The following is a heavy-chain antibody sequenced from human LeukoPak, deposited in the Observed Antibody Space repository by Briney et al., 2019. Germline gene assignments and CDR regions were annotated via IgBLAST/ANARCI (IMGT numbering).Heavy chain of an antibody. CDR1: GASFSGYY. D-gene: IGHD2-15*01. V-gene: IGHV4-34*01. Sequence: PSDTLSLTCAVYGASFSGYYWSWIRHPPGKGLEWVGEINHSGRTNNNPVLKSRVTISVDTSKIQFSVKLSSVTAAETAVYYCARGPYTRILSFDPWGQGTLVTVSS. J-gene: IGHJ5*02. CDR3: ARGPYTRILSFDP. CDR2: INHSGRT.